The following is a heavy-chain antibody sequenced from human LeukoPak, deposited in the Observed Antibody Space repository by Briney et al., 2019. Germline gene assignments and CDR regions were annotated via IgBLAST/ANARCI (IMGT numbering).Heavy chain of an antibody. J-gene: IGHJ4*02. D-gene: IGHD6-13*01. V-gene: IGHV6-1*01. Sequence: SQTLSLTCAISGDSVSSNSVAWNWIRQSPSRGLEWLGKTYYRSKWYNDYAVSVESRITINPDTSKNQFSLQLNSVTPEDTAVYYCASAVAAAGTVDYWGQGTLVTVSS. CDR3: ASAVAAAGTVDY. CDR2: TYYRSKWYN. CDR1: GDSVSSNSVA.